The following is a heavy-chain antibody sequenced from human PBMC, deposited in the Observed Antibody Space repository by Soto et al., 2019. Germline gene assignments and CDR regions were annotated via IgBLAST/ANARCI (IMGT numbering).Heavy chain of an antibody. CDR3: ASGIPLCLRRINNGYSG. V-gene: IGHV1-69*12. CDR1: GGTFSTYA. CDR2: IIPMFGTA. J-gene: IGHJ4*02. Sequence: QVQLVQSGAEVKKPESSVKVSCKAPGGTFSTYAISWVRQSPGQGLEWRGGIIPMFGTANYAQRFQDRVTITADESTNTVYMELSSLRSEDTAVYFCASGIPLCLRRINNGYSGWGQGTLVTVSS. D-gene: IGHD5-12*01.